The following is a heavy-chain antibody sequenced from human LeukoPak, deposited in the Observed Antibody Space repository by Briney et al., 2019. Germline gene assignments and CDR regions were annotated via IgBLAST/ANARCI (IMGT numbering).Heavy chain of an antibody. D-gene: IGHD1-26*01. Sequence: SETLSLTCTVSGGSISSHYWSWIRQPPGKGLEWIGYIYYSGSTNYNPSLKSRVTISVDTSKNQFSLKLSSVTAVDTAVYYCARELVGANAFDIWGQGTMVTVSS. CDR1: GGSISSHY. V-gene: IGHV4-59*11. CDR2: IYYSGST. CDR3: ARELVGANAFDI. J-gene: IGHJ3*02.